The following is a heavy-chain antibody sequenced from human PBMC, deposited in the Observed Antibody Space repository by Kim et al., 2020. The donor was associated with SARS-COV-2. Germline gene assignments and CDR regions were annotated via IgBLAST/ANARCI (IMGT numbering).Heavy chain of an antibody. CDR2: IIPIFGTA. V-gene: IGHV1-69*13. CDR1: GGTFSSYA. D-gene: IGHD3-3*01. Sequence: SVKVSCKASGGTFSSYAISWVRQAPGQGLEWMGGIIPIFGTANYAQKFQGRVTITADESTSTAYMELSSLRSEDTAVYYCARGAPTIFGPERFDYWGQGTLVTVSS. J-gene: IGHJ4*02. CDR3: ARGAPTIFGPERFDY.